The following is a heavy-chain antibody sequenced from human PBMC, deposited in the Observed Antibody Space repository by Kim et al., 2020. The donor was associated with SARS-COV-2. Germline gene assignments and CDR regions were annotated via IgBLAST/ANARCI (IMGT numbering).Heavy chain of an antibody. CDR3: ARDSFHSVGWFDP. Sequence: SETLSLTCTVSGGSISSYYWSWIRQPPGKGLEWIGYIYYSGSTNYNPSLKSRVTISVDTSKNQFSLKLSSVTAADTAVYYCARDSFHSVGWFDPWGQGTLVTVSS. J-gene: IGHJ5*02. D-gene: IGHD3-16*01. CDR1: GGSISSYY. V-gene: IGHV4-59*13. CDR2: IYYSGST.